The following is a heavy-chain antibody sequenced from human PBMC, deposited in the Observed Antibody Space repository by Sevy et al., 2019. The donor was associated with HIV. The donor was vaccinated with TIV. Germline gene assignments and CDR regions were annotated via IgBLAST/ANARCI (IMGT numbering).Heavy chain of an antibody. D-gene: IGHD6-19*01. CDR2: TNSDGSST. CDR3: ADSRYSSGLGY. CDR1: GFTFSSYW. V-gene: IGHV3-74*01. Sequence: GGSLRLSCAASGFTFSSYWMHWVRQGLGKGLVWVSRTNSDGSSTSYADSVKGRFTVSRDNAKNTLYLQMNSLRVEDTAVYYCADSRYSSGLGYWGQRTLVTVSS. J-gene: IGHJ4*02.